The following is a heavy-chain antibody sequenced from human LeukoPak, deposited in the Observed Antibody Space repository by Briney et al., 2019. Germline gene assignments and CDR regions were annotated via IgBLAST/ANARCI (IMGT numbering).Heavy chain of an antibody. V-gene: IGHV4-61*01. CDR2: IYYSGST. CDR1: GGSVSSGSYY. J-gene: IGHJ3*02. Sequence: SETLSLTCTVSGGSVSSGSYYWSWIRQPPGKGLEWIGYIYYSGSTNYNPSLKSRVTISVDTSKNQFSLKLSSVTAADAAVYYCARVQSSIVGATTPGAFDIWGQGTMVTVSS. D-gene: IGHD1-26*01. CDR3: ARVQSSIVGATTPGAFDI.